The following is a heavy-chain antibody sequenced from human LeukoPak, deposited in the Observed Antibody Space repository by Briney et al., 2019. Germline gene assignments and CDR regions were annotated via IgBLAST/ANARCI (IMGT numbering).Heavy chain of an antibody. J-gene: IGHJ3*02. CDR3: AYQWELLTI. D-gene: IGHD1-26*01. V-gene: IGHV4-39*07. CDR1: GHSISSSSYY. Sequence: SETLSLTCTVSGHSISSSSYYWGWLRQPPGKGLEWIGSIYYSGSTYYHPSLKSRVTISVDTSKNQFSLKLSSVTAADTAVYYCAYQWELLTIWGQGTMVTVSS. CDR2: IYYSGST.